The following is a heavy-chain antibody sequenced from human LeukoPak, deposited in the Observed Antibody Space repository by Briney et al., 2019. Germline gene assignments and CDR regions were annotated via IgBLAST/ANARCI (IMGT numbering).Heavy chain of an antibody. Sequence: GESLKISCKGSGYSFTSYWIGWVRQMPGKGLEWMGIIYPGDSDTRYSPSFQGQVTISADKSISTAYLQWSSLKASDTAMYYCARRRTYYYDSSGYYYYYYMDVWGKGTTVTVSS. CDR2: IYPGDSDT. D-gene: IGHD3-22*01. V-gene: IGHV5-51*01. CDR1: GYSFTSYW. CDR3: ARRRTYYYDSSGYYYYYYMDV. J-gene: IGHJ6*03.